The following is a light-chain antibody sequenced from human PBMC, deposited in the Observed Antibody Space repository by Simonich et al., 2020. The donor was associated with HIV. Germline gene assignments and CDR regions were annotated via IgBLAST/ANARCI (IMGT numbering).Light chain of an antibody. Sequence: EIVMTQSPATLSVSPGERVTLSCRASQSVSSNLAWYQQKPGQAPRLFIYGASIRAPGIPARFSGSGSGTEFTLTISSMQSEDFAVYYCQQYNNWPLFFGQGTKLEIK. CDR1: QSVSSN. CDR3: QQYNNWPLF. J-gene: IGKJ2*01. V-gene: IGKV3-15*01. CDR2: GAS.